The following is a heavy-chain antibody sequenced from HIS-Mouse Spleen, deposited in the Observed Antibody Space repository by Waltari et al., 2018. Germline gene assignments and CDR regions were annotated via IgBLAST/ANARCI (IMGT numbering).Heavy chain of an antibody. CDR3: ARSNWYFDY. V-gene: IGHV3-66*01. D-gene: IGHD7-27*01. J-gene: IGHJ4*02. CDR1: GFPVSSNY. Sequence: EVQLVESGGGLVKPGGSLRLSCAASGFPVSSNYMSWVRQAPGKGLEWVSVIYSGGSTYYADSVKGRFTISRDNSKNTLYLQLNSLRAEDTAVYYCARSNWYFDYWGQGTLVTVSS. CDR2: IYSGGST.